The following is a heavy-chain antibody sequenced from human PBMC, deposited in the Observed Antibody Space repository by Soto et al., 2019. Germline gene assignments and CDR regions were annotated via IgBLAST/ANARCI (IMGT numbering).Heavy chain of an antibody. CDR2: ISWNSGSI. CDR3: AKDRDTVTTRSYFDY. V-gene: IGHV3-9*01. D-gene: IGHD4-17*01. CDR1: GFTFSDYY. Sequence: PGGSLRLSCAASGFTFSDYYMSWIRQAPGKGLEWVSGISWNSGSIGYADSVKGRFTISRDNAKNSLYLQMNSLRAEDTALYYCAKDRDTVTTRSYFDYWGQGTLVTVSS. J-gene: IGHJ4*02.